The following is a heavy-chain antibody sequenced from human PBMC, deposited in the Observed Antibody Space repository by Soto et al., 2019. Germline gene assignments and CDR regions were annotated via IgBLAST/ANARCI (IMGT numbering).Heavy chain of an antibody. D-gene: IGHD1-1*01. CDR3: ARERVALDY. Sequence: SETLSLTCTVSGGSISSYYWSWIRQPPGKGLEWIGYIYYSGSTNYNPSLKSRVTISVDTSKNQFSLKLSSVTAADTAVYYCARERVALDYWGQGTLVTVSS. V-gene: IGHV4-59*08. CDR2: IYYSGST. J-gene: IGHJ4*02. CDR1: GGSISSYY.